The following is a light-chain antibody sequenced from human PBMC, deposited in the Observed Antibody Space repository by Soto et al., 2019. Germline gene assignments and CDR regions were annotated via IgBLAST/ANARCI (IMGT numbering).Light chain of an antibody. J-gene: IGKJ4*01. CDR1: QGIGDT. CDR2: DTS. Sequence: EIVMTQSPATLSVSPGDGATLSCRASQGIGDTLAWYQQKHGQTPRLLIYDTSIRATGVPARFSGSRSGAEFTLTISTLQSEDFAVYYCQHYVTWPRTFGGGTKVE. V-gene: IGKV3-15*01. CDR3: QHYVTWPRT.